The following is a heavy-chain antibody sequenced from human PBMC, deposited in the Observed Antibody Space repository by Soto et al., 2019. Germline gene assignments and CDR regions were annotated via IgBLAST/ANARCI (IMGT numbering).Heavy chain of an antibody. CDR2: IIPILGIA. CDR1: GGTFSSYT. Sequence: SVKVSCKASGGTFSSYTISWVRQDPGQGLEWMGRIIPILGIANYAQKFQGRVTITADKSTSTAYMELSSLRSEDTAVYYCARDPQSPKGVWFDPWGQGTLVTVSS. V-gene: IGHV1-69*04. D-gene: IGHD3-16*01. J-gene: IGHJ5*02. CDR3: ARDPQSPKGVWFDP.